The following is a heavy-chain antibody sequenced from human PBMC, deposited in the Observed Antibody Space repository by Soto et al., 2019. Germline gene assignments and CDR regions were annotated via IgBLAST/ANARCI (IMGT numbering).Heavy chain of an antibody. V-gene: IGHV4-59*01. J-gene: IGHJ4*02. CDR3: ARHISPDYFDY. CDR2: VYYSGST. D-gene: IGHD2-21*01. Sequence: QVQLQESGPGLVKSSETLSLTCIVSGGSISSYYCNWIRQPPGKGLEWIGYVYYSGSTEYNPSLKSLVTISVDTSKNKFSLKLSSVTAADTALYYCARHISPDYFDYWGQGTLVTVSS. CDR1: GGSISSYY.